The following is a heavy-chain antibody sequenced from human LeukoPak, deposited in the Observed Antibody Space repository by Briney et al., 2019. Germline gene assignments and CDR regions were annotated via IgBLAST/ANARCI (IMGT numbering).Heavy chain of an antibody. D-gene: IGHD3-9*01. J-gene: IGHJ5*02. CDR3: AGGSGYLITS. CDR2: IKQDGTEK. V-gene: IGHV3-7*01. CDR1: GFTFRSYW. Sequence: GGSLRLSCAGSGFTFRSYWMNWVRQAPGKGLEWLAIIKQDGTEKHYKGSVEGRFTISRDNAKNSLHLQMNSLRAEDTAVYYCAGGSGYLITSWGQGTLVAVSS.